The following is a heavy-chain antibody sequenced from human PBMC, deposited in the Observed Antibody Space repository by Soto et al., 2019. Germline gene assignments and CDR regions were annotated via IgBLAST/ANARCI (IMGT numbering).Heavy chain of an antibody. CDR2: IVVGSGNT. Sequence: SVKVSCKASGFTFTSSAVQWVRQARGQRLEWIGWIVVGSGNTNYAQKFQERVTITRDMSTSTAYMELSSLRSEDTAVYYCAADGYYDSSGYYGAFDSWGQGTMVTVSS. CDR3: AADGYYDSSGYYGAFDS. V-gene: IGHV1-58*01. J-gene: IGHJ3*02. D-gene: IGHD3-22*01. CDR1: GFTFTSSA.